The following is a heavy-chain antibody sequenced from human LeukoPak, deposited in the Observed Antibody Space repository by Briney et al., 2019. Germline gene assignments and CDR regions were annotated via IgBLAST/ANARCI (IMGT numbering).Heavy chain of an antibody. CDR2: IYYSGST. CDR1: GGSISSSSYY. D-gene: IGHD6-13*01. V-gene: IGHV4-39*07. J-gene: IGHJ6*02. CDR3: ARSRAGRGRHYYYGMDV. Sequence: PSETLSLTCTVSGGSISSSSYYWGWIRQPPGKGLEWIGSIYYSGSTYYNPSLKSRVTISVDTSKNQFSLKLSSVTAADTAVYYCARSRAGRGRHYYYGMDVWGQGTTVTVSS.